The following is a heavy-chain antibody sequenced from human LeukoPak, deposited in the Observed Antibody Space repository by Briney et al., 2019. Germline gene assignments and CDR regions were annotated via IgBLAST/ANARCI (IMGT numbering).Heavy chain of an antibody. Sequence: ASVKVSCKGSGYSFTSYWIGWVRQMPGKGLEWMGIIYPGDSDTRYSPSFQGQVTISADKSISTAYLQWSSLKASDTAMYYCARHVGEPIAVAGIGFDYWGQGTLVTVSS. CDR2: IYPGDSDT. CDR1: GYSFTSYW. V-gene: IGHV5-51*01. J-gene: IGHJ4*02. D-gene: IGHD6-19*01. CDR3: ARHVGEPIAVAGIGFDY.